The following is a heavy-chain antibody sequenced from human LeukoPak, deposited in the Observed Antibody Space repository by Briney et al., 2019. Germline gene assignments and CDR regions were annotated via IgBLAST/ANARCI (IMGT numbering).Heavy chain of an antibody. Sequence: SETLSLTCTVSGGSIGSSSYYCGWIRQPPGKGLEWIGSIYYSGSTYYNPSLKSRVPISVDTSKNQFSLKLSSVTAADTAVYYCARAPWLVLVKFDYWGQGTLVTVSS. CDR3: ARAPWLVLVKFDY. CDR1: GGSIGSSSYY. D-gene: IGHD6-19*01. V-gene: IGHV4-39*01. CDR2: IYYSGST. J-gene: IGHJ4*02.